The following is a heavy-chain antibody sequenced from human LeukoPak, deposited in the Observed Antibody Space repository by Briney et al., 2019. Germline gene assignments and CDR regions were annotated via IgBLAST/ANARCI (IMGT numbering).Heavy chain of an antibody. D-gene: IGHD3-10*01. CDR2: ITDSGTST. CDR1: GFSFSSYA. V-gene: IGHV3-23*01. Sequence: GGSLRLPCAASGFSFSSYAMSWVRQAPGKGLEWVSAITDSGTSTYYADSVKGRFTISRENSKNTLYLQMNSLRAEDTAVYYCAKGESIFEYWGQGTLVTVSS. J-gene: IGHJ4*02. CDR3: AKGESIFEY.